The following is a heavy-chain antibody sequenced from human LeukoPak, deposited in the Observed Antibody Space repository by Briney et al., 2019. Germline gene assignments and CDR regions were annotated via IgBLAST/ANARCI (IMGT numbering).Heavy chain of an antibody. CDR1: GFTFSTYA. CDR3: AKDGPTVVSPHDY. J-gene: IGHJ4*02. CDR2: IGGSGIST. V-gene: IGHV3-23*01. D-gene: IGHD4-23*01. Sequence: PGGPLRLSCAASGFTFSTYAMSWVRQAPRKGLEWVSTIGGSGISTYYADSVKGRFTISRDTSKNTLFLQMDSLRAEDTAVYYCAKDGPTVVSPHDYWGQGTLVTVSS.